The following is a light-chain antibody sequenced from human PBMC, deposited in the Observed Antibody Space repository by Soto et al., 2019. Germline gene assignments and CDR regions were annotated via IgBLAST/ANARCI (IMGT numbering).Light chain of an antibody. CDR2: DVS. J-gene: IGLJ3*02. Sequence: QSVLTQPASVSGSPGQSITISCTGTSSDVGGYNYVSWYQQHPGKAPKLMIYDVSNRPSGVSNRFSGSKSGNTASLTISGLQAEDEADYYCSSHTSSSTLLEFGGGTKLTVL. V-gene: IGLV2-14*01. CDR3: SSHTSSSTLLE. CDR1: SSDVGGYNY.